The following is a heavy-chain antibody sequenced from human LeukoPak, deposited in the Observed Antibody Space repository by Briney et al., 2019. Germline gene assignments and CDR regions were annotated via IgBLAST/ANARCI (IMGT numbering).Heavy chain of an antibody. CDR3: ARGNWFNP. V-gene: IGHV4-34*01. CDR1: GGSFSGYY. CDR2: INHSGST. J-gene: IGHJ5*02. Sequence: PSETLSLTCAVYGGSFSGYYWSWIRQPPGKGLEWIGEINHSGSTNYNPSLKSRVTMSVDTSKHQFSRKLHSVTAAAPAVSYWARGNWFNPGGQGTLVTVSS.